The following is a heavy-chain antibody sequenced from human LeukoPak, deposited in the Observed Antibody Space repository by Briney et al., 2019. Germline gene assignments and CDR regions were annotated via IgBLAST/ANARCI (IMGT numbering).Heavy chain of an antibody. J-gene: IGHJ4*02. CDR2: IYYSGST. Sequence: SETLSLTCTVSGGSISSYYWSWIRQPPGKGLEWIGYIYYSGSTYYNPSLKSRVLISVDTSKNQFSLNLSSVTAADTAVYYCARTSGTYYSVVDYWGQGTPVTVSS. V-gene: IGHV4-59*04. CDR3: ARTSGTYYSVVDY. CDR1: GGSISSYY. D-gene: IGHD1-26*01.